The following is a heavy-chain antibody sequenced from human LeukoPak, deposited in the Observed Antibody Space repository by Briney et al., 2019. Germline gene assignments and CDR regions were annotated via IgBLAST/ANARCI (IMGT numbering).Heavy chain of an antibody. CDR1: GFAFNKYG. V-gene: IGHV3-33*01. CDR2: IWHDGRNK. J-gene: IGHJ4*02. D-gene: IGHD2-15*01. Sequence: PVRSLRLSCAASGFAFNKYGMHWVRQAPGKGLEWVEVIWHDGRNKYYADSVKGRFTVSRDNSKNTLYLELNSLRDEDTAVYYCARDRGSDDPIDYWGQGTLVTVSS. CDR3: ARDRGSDDPIDY.